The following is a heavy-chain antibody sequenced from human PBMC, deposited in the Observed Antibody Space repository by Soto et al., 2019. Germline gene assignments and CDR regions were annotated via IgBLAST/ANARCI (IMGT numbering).Heavy chain of an antibody. Sequence: GGSLRLSCAASGFTFSSYAMSWVRQAPGRGLEWVSAISGSGDNTYYADSVKGRFTISRDNSKNTLYLQMNSLRAEDTAVYYCAKGMLAVLWFGDQTDRYLYYMDVWGKGTTVTVSS. D-gene: IGHD3-10*01. J-gene: IGHJ6*03. CDR2: ISGSGDNT. CDR3: AKGMLAVLWFGDQTDRYLYYMDV. CDR1: GFTFSSYA. V-gene: IGHV3-23*01.